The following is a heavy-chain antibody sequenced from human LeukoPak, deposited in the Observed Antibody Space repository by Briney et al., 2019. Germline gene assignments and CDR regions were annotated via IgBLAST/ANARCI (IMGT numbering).Heavy chain of an antibody. CDR1: GFTFSSYG. CDR2: IWYDGSNK. D-gene: IGHD4-17*01. Sequence: GRSLRLSCAASGFTFSSYGMHWVRQAPGKGLEWVAVIWYDGSNKYYADSVKGRFTISRDNSKNTLYLQMNSLRAEDTAVYYCARDPTTVTTPMGAFDIWGQGTMVTVSS. V-gene: IGHV3-33*01. CDR3: ARDPTTVTTPMGAFDI. J-gene: IGHJ3*02.